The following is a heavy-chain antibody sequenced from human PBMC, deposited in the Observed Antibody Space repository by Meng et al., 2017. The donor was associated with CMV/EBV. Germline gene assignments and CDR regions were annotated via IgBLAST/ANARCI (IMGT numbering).Heavy chain of an antibody. D-gene: IGHD2/OR15-2a*01. Sequence: SGYTFTGYYIHCDRQAPGQGLRWMGWINPASGDTILSPPFPGRVPMTRDTSLTTAYMELNRLRSDDTAVYYCATSSVEVMIYAGLDYWGQGTLVTVSS. V-gene: IGHV1-2*02. CDR1: GYTFTGYY. CDR2: INPASGDT. CDR3: ATSSVEVMIYAGLDY. J-gene: IGHJ4*02.